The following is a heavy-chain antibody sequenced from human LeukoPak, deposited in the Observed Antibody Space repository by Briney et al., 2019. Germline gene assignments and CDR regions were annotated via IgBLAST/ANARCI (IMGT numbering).Heavy chain of an antibody. V-gene: IGHV4-59*01. CDR2: IYYSGST. Sequence: SETLSLTCTVSGGSISSYYWSWIRQPPGKGLEWIGYIYYSGSTNYNPSLKSRVTISVHTSKNQFSLKLSSVTAADTAVYYCARVQIAYSYGLFDYWGQGTLDTVSS. D-gene: IGHD5-18*01. CDR3: ARVQIAYSYGLFDY. J-gene: IGHJ4*02. CDR1: GGSISSYY.